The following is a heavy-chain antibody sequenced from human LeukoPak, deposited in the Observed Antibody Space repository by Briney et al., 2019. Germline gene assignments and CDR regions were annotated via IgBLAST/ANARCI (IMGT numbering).Heavy chain of an antibody. J-gene: IGHJ4*02. Sequence: GGSLRLSCAASGFTFITYSMNWVRQAPGKGLEWVSSISSSSSYISYAASVKGRFTISRDNAKNSLYLQMNSLRAEDTAVYYCARDGYYDSSGSDYWGQGTLVTVSS. CDR3: ARDGYYDSSGSDY. CDR2: ISSSSSYI. CDR1: GFTFITYS. V-gene: IGHV3-21*01. D-gene: IGHD3-22*01.